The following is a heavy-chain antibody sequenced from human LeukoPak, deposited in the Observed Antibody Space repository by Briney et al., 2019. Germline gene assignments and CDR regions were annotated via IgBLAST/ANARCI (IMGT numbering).Heavy chain of an antibody. V-gene: IGHV1-18*01. CDR2: ISAYNGNT. D-gene: IGHD6-6*01. Sequence: ASVKVSCKASGYTFTSYGISWVRQAPGQGLEWMGWISAYNGNTNYAQKLQGRVTMTRDTSISTAYMELSRLRSDDTAVYYCARKGTIAARRSAYNWFDPWGQGTLVTVSS. CDR1: GYTFTSYG. CDR3: ARKGTIAARRSAYNWFDP. J-gene: IGHJ5*02.